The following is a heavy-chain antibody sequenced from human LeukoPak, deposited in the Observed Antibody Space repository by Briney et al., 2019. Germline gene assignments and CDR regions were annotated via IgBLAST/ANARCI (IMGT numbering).Heavy chain of an antibody. D-gene: IGHD7-27*01. Sequence: SETLSLTCTVSGGSISTYYWSWIRQPPGKGLEWIGYIYNSGSTNYNPSLKSRVTISVDTSKNQFSLKLSSVTAADTAVYYCARDRSSGAFDIWGQGTMVTVSS. CDR1: GGSISTYY. CDR3: ARDRSSGAFDI. CDR2: IYNSGST. J-gene: IGHJ3*02. V-gene: IGHV4-59*01.